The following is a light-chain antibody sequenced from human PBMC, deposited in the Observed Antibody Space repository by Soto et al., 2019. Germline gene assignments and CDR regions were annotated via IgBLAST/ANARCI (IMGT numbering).Light chain of an antibody. Sequence: QLVLTQAASVSGSPGQSITISCTGTSSDVGSYNLVSWYQQHPGKAPKLMIYEGSKRPSGVSNRFSGSKSGTSASLDISGLRSEDEADYYCAAWDDSLSVVVFGGGTKLTVL. CDR3: AAWDDSLSVVV. V-gene: IGLV2-14*02. CDR2: EGS. J-gene: IGLJ2*01. CDR1: SSDVGSYNL.